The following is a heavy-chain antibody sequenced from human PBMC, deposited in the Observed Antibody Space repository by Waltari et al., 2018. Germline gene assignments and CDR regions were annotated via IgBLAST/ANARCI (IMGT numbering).Heavy chain of an antibody. J-gene: IGHJ6*03. CDR3: ARGIRAAGLSYMDV. CDR2: IYHSGST. D-gene: IGHD6-13*01. V-gene: IGHV4-30-2*01. Sequence: QLQLQESGSGLVKPSQTLSLTCAVSGGSISRRGYSWSWIRQPHGKGLEWIGYIYHSGSTYYNPSLKSRVTISVDRSKNQFSLKLSSVTAADTAVYYCARGIRAAGLSYMDVWGKGTTVTVSS. CDR1: GGSISRRGYS.